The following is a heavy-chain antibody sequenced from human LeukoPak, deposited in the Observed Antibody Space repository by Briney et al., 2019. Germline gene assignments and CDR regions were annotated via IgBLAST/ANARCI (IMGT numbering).Heavy chain of an antibody. CDR3: ARLTRLSTSPDRYYLDY. CDR2: IYTSGGT. Sequence: SETLSLTCTVTGDSISNYYWSWIRQPPGKGLEWIGYIYTSGGTNYIPSLKGRVTISIDTSKNQFSLKLSSVTAADSAVYYSARLTRLSTSPDRYYLDYWGQGTLVTVSS. J-gene: IGHJ4*02. D-gene: IGHD6-6*01. V-gene: IGHV4-4*09. CDR1: GDSISNYY.